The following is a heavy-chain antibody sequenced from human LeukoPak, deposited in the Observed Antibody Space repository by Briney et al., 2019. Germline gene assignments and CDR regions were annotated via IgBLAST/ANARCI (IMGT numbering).Heavy chain of an antibody. CDR1: GFTFSSYW. J-gene: IGHJ6*02. CDR3: ARGEANDFWSGYLYYYGMDV. CDR2: IKQDGTEK. D-gene: IGHD3-3*01. V-gene: IGHV3-7*01. Sequence: GGSLRLSCAASGFTFSSYWMSWVRQAPGKGLEWAANIKQDGTEKYYVDSVKGRFTISRDNTKNSLYLQMNSLRAEDTGVYYCARGEANDFWSGYLYYYGMDVWGQGTTVTVSS.